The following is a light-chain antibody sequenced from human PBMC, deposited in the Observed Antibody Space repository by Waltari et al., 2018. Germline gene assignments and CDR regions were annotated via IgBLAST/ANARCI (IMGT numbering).Light chain of an antibody. CDR1: QNIRNY. CDR3: QQGYSTPPALS. V-gene: IGKV1-39*01. J-gene: IGKJ4*01. Sequence: DIQMTQSPSSLSASVGDRVTITCRASQNIRNYLNWYQQKPGIAPMLLIYDASSLQSGVPSRFSGSGFGTDFTLTISSLQPEDFAIYYCQQGYSTPPALSFGGGTKVEIK. CDR2: DAS.